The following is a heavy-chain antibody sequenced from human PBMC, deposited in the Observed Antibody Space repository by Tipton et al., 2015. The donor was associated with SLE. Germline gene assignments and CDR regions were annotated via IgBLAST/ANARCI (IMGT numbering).Heavy chain of an antibody. CDR1: GFSFSSYW. CDR3: TRDLCSSGWHAVFDI. D-gene: IGHD6-19*01. Sequence: SLRLSCAASGFSFSSYWMNWVRQTPGRGLECVATIKQHGSEKYYVDSVKGRFTISRDNAKNSLYLQMNSLRAEDTAVYYCTRDLCSSGWHAVFDIWGQGTMVTVSS. CDR2: IKQHGSEK. J-gene: IGHJ3*02. V-gene: IGHV3-7*01.